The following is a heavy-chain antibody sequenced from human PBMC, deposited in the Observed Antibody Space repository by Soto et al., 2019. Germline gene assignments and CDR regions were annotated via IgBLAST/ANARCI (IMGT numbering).Heavy chain of an antibody. J-gene: IGHJ4*02. CDR3: AKAWGTRGVYCGGDCYPFGY. CDR1: GFTFSSYA. Sequence: EVQLLESGGGLVQPGGSLRLSCAASGFTFSSYAMSWVRQAPGKGLEWVSAISGSGGSTYYADSVKGRFTISRDNSKNTLYLQMNSLRAEDTAVYYCAKAWGTRGVYCGGDCYPFGYWGQGTLVTVSS. CDR2: ISGSGGST. V-gene: IGHV3-23*01. D-gene: IGHD2-21*02.